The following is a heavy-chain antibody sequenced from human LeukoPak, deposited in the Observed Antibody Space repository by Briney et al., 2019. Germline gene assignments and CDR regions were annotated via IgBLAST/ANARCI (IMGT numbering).Heavy chain of an antibody. V-gene: IGHV5-51*01. CDR2: IYPGDSDT. J-gene: IGHJ6*02. D-gene: IGHD6-6*01. Sequence: GESLKISCKGSGYSFTSYWIGWVRQMPGKGLEWMGIIYPGDSDTRYSPSFQGQVTISADKSISTAYLQWSSLKASDTAMYYCARPLEYSSSGLAVAGWGQATTVTVSS. CDR3: ARPLEYSSSGLAVAG. CDR1: GYSFTSYW.